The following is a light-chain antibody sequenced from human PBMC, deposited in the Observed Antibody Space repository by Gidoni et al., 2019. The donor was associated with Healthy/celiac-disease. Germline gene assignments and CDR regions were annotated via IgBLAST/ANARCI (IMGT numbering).Light chain of an antibody. CDR3: QQSYSTPHMYT. J-gene: IGKJ2*01. Sequence: DIQMTQSPSSLSASVGDRVTITCRASQSISSYLNWYHQKPGKAPKLLIYAASSLQSGVPSRFSGSGSGTDFTLIISSLQPEDFATYYCQQSYSTPHMYTFGQGTKLEIK. CDR2: AAS. CDR1: QSISSY. V-gene: IGKV1-39*01.